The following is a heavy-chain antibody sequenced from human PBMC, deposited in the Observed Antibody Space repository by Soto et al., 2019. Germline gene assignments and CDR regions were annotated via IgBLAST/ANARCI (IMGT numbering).Heavy chain of an antibody. CDR1: GFTYSSYA. V-gene: IGHV3-30-3*01. CDR3: VRDYGGNSELYAFDI. D-gene: IGHD4-17*01. Sequence: PGGSLRLSCAASGFTYSSYAMHWVRQAPGKGLEWVAVISYDGINKYYADSVKGRFTISRDNSKNTLYLQMNSLRAEDTAVYYCVRDYGGNSELYAFDIWGQGTMVTVSS. J-gene: IGHJ3*02. CDR2: ISYDGINK.